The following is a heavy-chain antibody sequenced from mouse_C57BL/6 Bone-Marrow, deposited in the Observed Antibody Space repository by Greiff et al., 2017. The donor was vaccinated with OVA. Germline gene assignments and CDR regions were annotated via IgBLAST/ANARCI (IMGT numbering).Heavy chain of an antibody. V-gene: IGHV5-16*01. D-gene: IGHD2-1*01. CDR2: INYDGSST. CDR3: AREGNYLAY. Sequence: EVKLVESEGGLVQPGSSMKLSCTASGFTFSDYYMAWVRQVPEKGLEWVANINYDGSSTYYLDSLKSRFIISRDNAKNILYLQMSSLKSEDTATYYCAREGNYLAYWGQGTLVTVSA. J-gene: IGHJ3*01. CDR1: GFTFSDYY.